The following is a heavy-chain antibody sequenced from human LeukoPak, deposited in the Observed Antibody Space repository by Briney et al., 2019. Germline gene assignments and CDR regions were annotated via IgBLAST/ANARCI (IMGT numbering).Heavy chain of an antibody. CDR1: GFTFTNYA. D-gene: IGHD3-10*01. V-gene: IGHV3-23*01. Sequence: PGGSLRLSCAASGFTFTNYAMSWVGQAPGKGLEWVAAISGSGGSTYYAESVKARFTISRDNSKNTLYLQMNSLRAEDTAVYYCAKTPYLYFGSGSYQFANWGQGTLVTVSS. CDR3: AKTPYLYFGSGSYQFAN. J-gene: IGHJ4*02. CDR2: ISGSGGST.